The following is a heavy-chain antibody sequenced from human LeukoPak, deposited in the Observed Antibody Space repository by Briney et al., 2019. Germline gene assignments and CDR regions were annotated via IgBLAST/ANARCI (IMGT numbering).Heavy chain of an antibody. J-gene: IGHJ6*02. Sequence: SQTLSLTCAISGDSVSSNSAARNWIRQSPSRGLEWLGRTYYRSKWYNDYAVSVKSRITINPDTSKNQFSLQLNSVTPEDTAVYYCARELYGYSGYGQMPYYYYGMDVWGQGTTVTVSS. CDR1: GDSVSSNSAA. CDR2: TYYRSKWYN. V-gene: IGHV6-1*01. D-gene: IGHD5-12*01. CDR3: ARELYGYSGYGQMPYYYYGMDV.